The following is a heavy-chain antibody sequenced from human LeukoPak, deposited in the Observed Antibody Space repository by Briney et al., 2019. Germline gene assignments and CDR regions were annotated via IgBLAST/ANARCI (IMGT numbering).Heavy chain of an antibody. Sequence: GGSLRLSCAASGFTFSDYYMSWIRQAPGKGLEWVSYISSSGNTIYYADSVKGRFTISRGNAKNSLYLQMNGLRAEDTAVYYCARIRRWGLDYWGQGTLVTVSS. D-gene: IGHD3-16*01. CDR1: GFTFSDYY. V-gene: IGHV3-11*01. CDR2: ISSSGNTI. J-gene: IGHJ4*02. CDR3: ARIRRWGLDY.